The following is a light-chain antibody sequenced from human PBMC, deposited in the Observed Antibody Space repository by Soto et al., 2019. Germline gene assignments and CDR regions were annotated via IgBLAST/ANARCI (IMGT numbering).Light chain of an antibody. CDR3: QQYNEWPLT. J-gene: IGKJ4*01. V-gene: IGKV3-15*01. CDR2: GAS. CDR1: QSVSTN. Sequence: ETVMTQSPSTLSVSPGERATLSCGASQSVSTNLAWYQQKPGKVPRLLIYGASTRPSYIPARFSGSGYVTEFTLTISSLQPEDFAVYYCQQYNEWPLTFGRGTKVEIE.